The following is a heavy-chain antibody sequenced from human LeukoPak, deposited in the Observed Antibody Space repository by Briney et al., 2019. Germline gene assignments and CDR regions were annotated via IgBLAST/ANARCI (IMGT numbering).Heavy chain of an antibody. CDR2: ISSNGGST. D-gene: IGHD6-13*01. V-gene: IGHV3-64*01. J-gene: IGHJ5*02. CDR3: ARPTYSSSYEPHWFDP. Sequence: GGSLRLSCAASGFTFGSYVMPWVRQAPGKGLEYVSAISSNGGSTYYANSVQGRFTISRDNSKNTLYLQMNSLRAEDTAVYYCARPTYSSSYEPHWFDPWGQGTLVTVSS. CDR1: GFTFGSYV.